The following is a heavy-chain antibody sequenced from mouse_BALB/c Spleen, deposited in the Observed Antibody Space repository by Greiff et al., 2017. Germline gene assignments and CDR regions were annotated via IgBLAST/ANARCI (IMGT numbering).Heavy chain of an antibody. CDR3: ARGWGYYGDY. D-gene: IGHD1-1*01. Sequence: DLVKPGASVKLSCKASGYTFTSYWINWIKQRPGQGLEWIGRIAPGSGSTYYNEMFKGKATLTVDTSSSTAYIQLSSLSSEDSAVYFCARGWGYYGDYWGQGTTLTVSS. J-gene: IGHJ2*01. V-gene: IGHV1S41*01. CDR1: GYTFTSYW. CDR2: IAPGSGST.